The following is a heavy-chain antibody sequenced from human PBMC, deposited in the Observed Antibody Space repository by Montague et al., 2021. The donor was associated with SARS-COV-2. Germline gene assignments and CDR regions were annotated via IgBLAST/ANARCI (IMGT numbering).Heavy chain of an antibody. D-gene: IGHD5-12*01. CDR1: GFTFSSYW. CDR2: IKEDGSEK. Sequence: SLRLSCPASGFTFSSYWMSWVRQAPGKGLEWVAGIKEDGSEKDYVESVKGRFTISRDNAKNSLHLQMNSLRADDTAVYYCARDFAHYTGYVAGYFDYWGQGTLVTVSS. J-gene: IGHJ4*02. V-gene: IGHV3-7*05. CDR3: ARDFAHYTGYVAGYFDY.